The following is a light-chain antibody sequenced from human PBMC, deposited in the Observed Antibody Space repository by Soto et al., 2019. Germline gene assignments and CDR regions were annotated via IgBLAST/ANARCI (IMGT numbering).Light chain of an antibody. CDR1: QSISTN. CDR3: QHYDKWPLT. Sequence: IVMTQSPSTLSVSPGERASLSCRASQSISTNLAWYQQKPGQAPRLLIYGASTRATGIPTRFSCSGFGTEFTLTISSPQSEDFAVYYCQHYDKWPLTFGTGTKVDIE. V-gene: IGKV3-15*01. J-gene: IGKJ3*01. CDR2: GAS.